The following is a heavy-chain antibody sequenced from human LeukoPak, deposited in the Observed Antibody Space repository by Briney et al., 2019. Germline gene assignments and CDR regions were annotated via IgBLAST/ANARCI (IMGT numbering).Heavy chain of an antibody. V-gene: IGHV4-39*07. J-gene: IGHJ6*02. Sequence: SETPSLTCTVSGGSISSSSYYWGWIRQPPGKGLEWIGSIYYSGSTYYNPSLKSRVTISVDTSKNQFSLKLSSVTAADTAVYYCARVEGYCSGGSCYSFDYYYGMDVWGQGATVTVSS. D-gene: IGHD2-15*01. CDR1: GGSISSSSYY. CDR2: IYYSGST. CDR3: ARVEGYCSGGSCYSFDYYYGMDV.